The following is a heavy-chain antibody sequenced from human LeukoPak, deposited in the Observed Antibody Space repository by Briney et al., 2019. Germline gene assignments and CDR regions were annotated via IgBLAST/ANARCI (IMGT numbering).Heavy chain of an antibody. D-gene: IGHD2-8*01. CDR2: ISGNALST. V-gene: IGHV3-23*01. J-gene: IGHJ6*02. Sequence: GGSLRLSCAASGFTFSAYAMNWVRQAPGKGLEWVSAISGNALSTYYAGSVKGRFTISRDNSKNTLYLQMNSLRAEDTAVYFCAKVIMAATPFYYSGMDVWGQGTTVTVSS. CDR3: AKVIMAATPFYYSGMDV. CDR1: GFTFSAYA.